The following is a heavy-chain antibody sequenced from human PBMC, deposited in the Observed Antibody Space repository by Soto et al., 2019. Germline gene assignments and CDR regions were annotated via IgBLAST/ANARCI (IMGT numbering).Heavy chain of an antibody. CDR2: IIPIFGTA. CDR1: GGTFSSYA. CDR3: ASLRYYGSGRFDAFDI. Sequence: SVKVSCKASGGTFSSYAISWVRQAPGQGLEWMGGIIPIFGTANYAQKFQGRVTITADESTSTAYMELSSLRSEDTAVYYCASLRYYGSGRFDAFDIWGQGTMVTVSS. D-gene: IGHD3-10*01. J-gene: IGHJ3*02. V-gene: IGHV1-69*13.